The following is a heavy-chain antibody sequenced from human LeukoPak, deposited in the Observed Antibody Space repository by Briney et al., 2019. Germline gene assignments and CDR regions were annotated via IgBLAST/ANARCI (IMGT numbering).Heavy chain of an antibody. D-gene: IGHD3-9*01. CDR2: IYTSGST. Sequence: SETLSLTCTVSGDSISSSCWSWIRQPAGKGLEWIGRIYTSGSTNYIPSLKSRVTISVDKSKNQFSLKLNSVTAADTTVYYCAREVTDILTAYGLYYFDYWGQGTLVTVSS. J-gene: IGHJ4*02. CDR1: GDSISSSC. CDR3: AREVTDILTAYGLYYFDY. V-gene: IGHV4-4*07.